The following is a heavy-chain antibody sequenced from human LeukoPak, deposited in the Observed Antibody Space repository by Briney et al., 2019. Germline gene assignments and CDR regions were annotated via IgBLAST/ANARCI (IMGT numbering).Heavy chain of an antibody. CDR3: TRAYCSGGSCYVWYFQH. D-gene: IGHD2-15*01. J-gene: IGHJ1*01. CDR2: IRSKAYDETT. Sequence: GGSLRLSCTASGFTFTDYALTWVRQAPGKGLEWVGFIRSKAYDETTEYAASVKGRFTISIDDSKSIAYLQMNSLKTDDTAVYYCTRAYCSGGSCYVWYFQHWGQGTLVTVSS. CDR1: GFTFTDYA. V-gene: IGHV3-49*04.